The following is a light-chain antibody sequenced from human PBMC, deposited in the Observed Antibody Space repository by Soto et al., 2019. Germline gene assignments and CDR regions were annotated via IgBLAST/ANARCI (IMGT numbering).Light chain of an antibody. Sequence: EVVLTQSPGALSLSPGERATLSCRASHSVESSYFAWYQQRPGQAPRLLIYETSSRATGIPDRFSGSGSGTDFTLTVSRLEPEDFAVYFCQQYGSYPLTFGGGTKVEIK. V-gene: IGKV3-20*01. CDR3: QQYGSYPLT. CDR2: ETS. CDR1: HSVESSY. J-gene: IGKJ4*01.